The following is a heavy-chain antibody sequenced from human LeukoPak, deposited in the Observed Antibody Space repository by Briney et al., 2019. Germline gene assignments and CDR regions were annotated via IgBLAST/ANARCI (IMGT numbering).Heavy chain of an antibody. J-gene: IGHJ3*02. CDR3: ARQGGGGRAFDI. Sequence: SETLSLTCSVSGGSISSSSYYWGWIRQPPGKGLEWIGSIYYSGSTYYNPSLKSRVTIFVDTSKNQFSLKLSSVTAADTAVYYCARQGGGGRAFDIWGQGTMVTVAS. D-gene: IGHD1-26*01. CDR1: GGSISSSSYY. V-gene: IGHV4-39*01. CDR2: IYYSGST.